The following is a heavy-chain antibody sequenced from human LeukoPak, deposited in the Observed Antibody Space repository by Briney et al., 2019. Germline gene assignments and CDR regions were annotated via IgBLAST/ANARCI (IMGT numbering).Heavy chain of an antibody. CDR2: IYYTGST. J-gene: IGHJ4*02. CDR1: GGSFSGYY. Sequence: PSETLSLTCAVYGGSFSGYYWSWIRQPPGKGLEWIGYIYYTGSTNYNPSLKSRVTISIDTSKNQFSLKLSSVIAADTAVYYCARGIPPDYWGQGTLVTVSS. D-gene: IGHD2-2*02. CDR3: ARGIPPDY. V-gene: IGHV4-59*08.